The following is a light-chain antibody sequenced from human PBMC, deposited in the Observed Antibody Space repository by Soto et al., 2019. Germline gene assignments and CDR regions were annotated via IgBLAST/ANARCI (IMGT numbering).Light chain of an antibody. Sequence: DIRMTQSPSSLSASVGDTVTITCRASQSISSHLNWYQQKPGKAPNLLMYTASNLQSGVPSRFSGSGSGTDFTLTISSLQPEDFATYYCQQLNSYPITFGQGTRLEIK. CDR3: QQLNSYPIT. J-gene: IGKJ5*01. V-gene: IGKV1-9*01. CDR2: TAS. CDR1: QSISSH.